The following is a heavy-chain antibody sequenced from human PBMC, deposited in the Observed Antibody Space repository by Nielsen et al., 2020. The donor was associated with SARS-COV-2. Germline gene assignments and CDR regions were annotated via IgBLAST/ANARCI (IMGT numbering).Heavy chain of an antibody. CDR1: GFTFSSYA. Sequence: GESLKISCAASGFTFSSYAMSWVRQAPGKGLEWVSAISGSGGSTYYADSVKGRFTISRDNSKNTLYLQMNSLRAEDTAVYYCARDHSLTTVTKADAFDIWGQGTMVTVSS. D-gene: IGHD4-17*01. V-gene: IGHV3-23*01. CDR2: ISGSGGST. CDR3: ARDHSLTTVTKADAFDI. J-gene: IGHJ3*02.